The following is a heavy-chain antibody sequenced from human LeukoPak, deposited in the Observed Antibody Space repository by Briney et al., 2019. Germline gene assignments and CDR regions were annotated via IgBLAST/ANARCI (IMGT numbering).Heavy chain of an antibody. CDR1: GGTFSSYA. CDR2: IIPIFGTA. D-gene: IGHD3-10*01. J-gene: IGHJ5*02. CDR3: ARGGDEDSYYGPNWFDP. Sequence: ASVKVSCKASGGTFSSYAISWVRQAPGQGLEWMGGIIPIFGTANYAQKFQGRVTITADESTSTAYMELSSLRSEDTAVYYCARGGDEDSYYGPNWFDPWGQGTLVTVSS. V-gene: IGHV1-69*13.